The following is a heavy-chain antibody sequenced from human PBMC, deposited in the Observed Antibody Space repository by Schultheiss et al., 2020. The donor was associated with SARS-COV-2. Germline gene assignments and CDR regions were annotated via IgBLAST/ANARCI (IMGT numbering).Heavy chain of an antibody. D-gene: IGHD3-10*01. Sequence: GGSLRLSCAASGFIFDDYAMYWVRQAPGKGLEWVSGISWNSGTVGYVDSVKGRFTISRDNAKNSLYLQMNSLRAEDTAVYYCARDDSTGNLLFDYWGQGTLVTVSS. CDR3: ARDDSTGNLLFDY. J-gene: IGHJ4*02. CDR1: GFIFDDYA. V-gene: IGHV3-9*01. CDR2: ISWNSGTV.